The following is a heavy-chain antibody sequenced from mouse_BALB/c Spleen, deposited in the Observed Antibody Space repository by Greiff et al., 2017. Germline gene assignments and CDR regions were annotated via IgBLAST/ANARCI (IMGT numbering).Heavy chain of an antibody. CDR3: ARYGYLPYAMDY. J-gene: IGHJ4*01. Sequence: VQLKESGPSLVKPSQTLSLTCSVTGDSITSGYWNWIRKLPGNKLEYMGYISYSGSTYYNPSLKSRISITRDTSKNQYYLQLNSVTTEDTATYYCARYGYLPYAMDYWGQGTSVTVSS. V-gene: IGHV3-8*02. CDR2: ISYSGST. D-gene: IGHD2-1*01. CDR1: GDSITSGY.